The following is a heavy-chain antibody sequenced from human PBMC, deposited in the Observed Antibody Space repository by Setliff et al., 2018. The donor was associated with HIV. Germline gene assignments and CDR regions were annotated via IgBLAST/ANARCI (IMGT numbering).Heavy chain of an antibody. CDR1: GFTFDDYA. D-gene: IGHD6-13*01. Sequence: PGGSLRLSCAASGFTFDDYAMHWVRQAPGKGLEWVSGISWNSGSIGYADSVKGRFTISRDNAKNSLYLQMNSLRAEDMALYYCAKDALADPGTLSYSYYMDVWGKGTTVTV. J-gene: IGHJ6*03. CDR2: ISWNSGSI. CDR3: AKDALADPGTLSYSYYMDV. V-gene: IGHV3-9*03.